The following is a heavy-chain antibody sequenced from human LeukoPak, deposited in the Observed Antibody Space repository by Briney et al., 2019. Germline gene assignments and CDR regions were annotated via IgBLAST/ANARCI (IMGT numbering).Heavy chain of an antibody. Sequence: SETLSLTCAVYGGSFSGYYWSWIRQPPGKGLEWIGEINHSGSTNYNPSLKSRVTISVDTSKNQFSLKLSSVTAADAAVYYCARGYGSGTDYWGQGTLVTVSS. D-gene: IGHD3-10*01. CDR2: INHSGST. CDR1: GGSFSGYY. CDR3: ARGYGSGTDY. V-gene: IGHV4-34*01. J-gene: IGHJ4*02.